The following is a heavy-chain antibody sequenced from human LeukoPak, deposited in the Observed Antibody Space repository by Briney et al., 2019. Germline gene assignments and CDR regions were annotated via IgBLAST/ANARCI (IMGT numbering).Heavy chain of an antibody. J-gene: IGHJ4*02. CDR3: ARDYYDSSGYYWGYFDY. CDR1: GFTFSSYS. V-gene: IGHV3-21*01. D-gene: IGHD3-22*01. Sequence: GGSLRLSCAASGFTFSSYSMNWVRQAPGKGLEWVSSISSSSSYIYYADSVKGRFTISRDNAKNSLYLQMNSLRAEDTAVYYCARDYYDSSGYYWGYFDYWGQGTLVTVSS. CDR2: ISSSSSYI.